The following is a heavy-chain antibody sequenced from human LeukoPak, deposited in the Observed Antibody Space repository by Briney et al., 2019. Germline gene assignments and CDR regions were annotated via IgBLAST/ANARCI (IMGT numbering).Heavy chain of an antibody. CDR2: INPSGGST. D-gene: IGHD5-18*01. Sequence: GASVKVSCKASGYTFTSYYMHWVRQAPGQGLEWMGIINPSGGSTSYAQKFQGRVTMTRDTSTSTVYMELSSLRSDDTAVYYCAREGAIQLWSKSSYYFDYWGQGTLVTVSS. CDR3: AREGAIQLWSKSSYYFDY. CDR1: GYTFTSYY. V-gene: IGHV1-46*01. J-gene: IGHJ4*02.